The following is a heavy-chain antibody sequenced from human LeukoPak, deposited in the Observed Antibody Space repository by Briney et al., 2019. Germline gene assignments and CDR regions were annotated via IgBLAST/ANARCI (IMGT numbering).Heavy chain of an antibody. CDR3: AIRYAKYYYDSSGYQSLPY. Sequence: GGSLRLSCAASGVTLSTYAMSWVRQAPGKGLEWVSAISGSGGSTYYADSVKGRFTISRDNSKNTLYLQMNSLRAEDTAVYYCAIRYAKYYYDSSGYQSLPYWGQGTLVTVSS. D-gene: IGHD3-22*01. CDR1: GVTLSTYA. V-gene: IGHV3-23*01. J-gene: IGHJ4*02. CDR2: ISGSGGST.